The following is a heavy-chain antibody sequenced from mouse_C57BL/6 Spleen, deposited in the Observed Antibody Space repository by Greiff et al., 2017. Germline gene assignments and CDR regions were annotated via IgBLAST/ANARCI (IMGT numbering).Heavy chain of an antibody. CDR2: ISSGSSTI. V-gene: IGHV5-17*01. Sequence: EVKLMESGGGLVKPGGSLKLSCAASGFTFSDYGMHWVRQAPEKGLEWVAYISSGSSTIYYADTVKGRFTISRDNAKNTLFLQMTSLRSEDTAMYYCARPHRVGPFDYWGQGTTLTVSS. J-gene: IGHJ2*01. CDR1: GFTFSDYG. D-gene: IGHD1-1*02. CDR3: ARPHRVGPFDY.